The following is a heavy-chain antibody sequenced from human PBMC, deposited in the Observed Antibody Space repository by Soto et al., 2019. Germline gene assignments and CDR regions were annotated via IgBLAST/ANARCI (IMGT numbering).Heavy chain of an antibody. CDR2: INPSGGST. CDR3: ARATALPPLYYYYGMDV. Sequence: ASVNVSCKASGYTFTSYYMHWVRQAPGQGLEWMGIINPSGGSTSYAQKFQGRVTMTRDTSTSTVYMELSSLRSEDTAVYYCARATALPPLYYYYGMDVWGQGTTVTVSS. CDR1: GYTFTSYY. D-gene: IGHD1-26*01. V-gene: IGHV1-46*01. J-gene: IGHJ6*02.